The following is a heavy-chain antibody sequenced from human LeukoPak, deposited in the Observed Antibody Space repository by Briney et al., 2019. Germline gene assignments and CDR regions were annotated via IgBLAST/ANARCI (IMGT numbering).Heavy chain of an antibody. V-gene: IGHV1-2*02. CDR3: ASLSVEMATISGDAFDI. CDR1: GYTFTGYY. D-gene: IGHD5-24*01. J-gene: IGHJ3*02. CDR2: INPNNGGT. Sequence: ASVKVSCKASGYTFTGYYIHWVRQAAGQGLEWMGWINPNNGGTTYAQKFQGRVTMTRDTSISTAYMELSRLRSDDTAVYYCASLSVEMATISGDAFDIWGQGTMVTVSS.